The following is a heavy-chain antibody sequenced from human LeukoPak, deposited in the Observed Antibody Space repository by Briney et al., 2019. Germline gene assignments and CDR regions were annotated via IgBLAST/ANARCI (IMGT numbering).Heavy chain of an antibody. V-gene: IGHV4-34*01. J-gene: IGHJ4*02. CDR1: GGSLSGYY. CDR3: VKDRGNHITDY. CDR2: INHSGTT. D-gene: IGHD1-14*01. Sequence: SETLSLTCAVYGGSLSGYYWSWIRQPPGKGLEWIGEINHSGTTNYNPSLKSRVTISIDMSKNQFSLKLSSVAAADTAVYYCVKDRGNHITDYWGQGTLVTVSS.